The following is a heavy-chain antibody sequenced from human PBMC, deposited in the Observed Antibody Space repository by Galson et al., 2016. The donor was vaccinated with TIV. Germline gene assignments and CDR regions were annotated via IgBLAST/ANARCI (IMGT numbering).Heavy chain of an antibody. D-gene: IGHD1-14*01. V-gene: IGHV3-48*03. J-gene: IGHJ6*03. CDR2: ISSGGSGSTT. CDR1: GFSFSSYE. CDR3: ARESRPEEAIYYYYMDV. Sequence: SLRLSCAASGFSFSSYEMHWVRQAPGRGLEWVSYISSGGSGSTTHYADSVKGRFTISRDNAKNSLYLQMNSLRAEDTALYYCARESRPEEAIYYYYMDVWGKGTTVTVSS.